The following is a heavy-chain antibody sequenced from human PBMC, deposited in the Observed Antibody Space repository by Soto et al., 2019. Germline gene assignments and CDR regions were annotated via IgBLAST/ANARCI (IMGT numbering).Heavy chain of an antibody. CDR3: AKNWNWGSLVH. V-gene: IGHV4-59*08. Sequence: PSETLSLTCTVSGGSSSTDYCSWIRQSPGKGLEWIGFIYYGGSTNYNPSLKSRVTISVDTPKNQFSLKLSSVTAADTDVYYCAKNWNWGSLVHWGQGTLVTVSS. CDR2: IYYGGST. J-gene: IGHJ4*02. CDR1: GGSSSTDY. D-gene: IGHD7-27*01.